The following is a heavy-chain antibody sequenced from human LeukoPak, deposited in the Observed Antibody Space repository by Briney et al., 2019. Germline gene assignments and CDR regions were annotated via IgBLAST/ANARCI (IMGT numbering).Heavy chain of an antibody. CDR2: ISYDGSNK. J-gene: IGHJ4*02. D-gene: IGHD6-13*01. CDR3: ARPRIAAAGELDY. Sequence: GGSLRLSCAASGFTFSSYGMHWVRQAPGKGLEWVAVISYDGSNKYYADSVKGRFTISRDNSKNTLYLQMNSLRAEDTAVYYCARPRIAAAGELDYWGQGTLVTVSS. CDR1: GFTFSSYG. V-gene: IGHV3-30*03.